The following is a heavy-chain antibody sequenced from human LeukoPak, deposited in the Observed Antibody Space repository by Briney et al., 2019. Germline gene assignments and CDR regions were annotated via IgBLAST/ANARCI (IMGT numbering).Heavy chain of an antibody. CDR3: ARRYCSSTSCLIDY. V-gene: IGHV3-74*01. CDR2: INSDGSST. D-gene: IGHD2-2*01. Sequence: GGSLRLSCAASGFTFSTYWMHWVRQAPGTGLVWVSLINSDGSSTNYADSVKGRFTISRDNAKNSLYLQMNSLRAEDTAVYYWARRYCSSTSCLIDYWGQGTLVTVSS. CDR1: GFTFSTYW. J-gene: IGHJ4*02.